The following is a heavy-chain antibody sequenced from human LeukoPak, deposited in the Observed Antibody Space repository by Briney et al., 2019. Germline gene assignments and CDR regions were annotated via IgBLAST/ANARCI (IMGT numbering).Heavy chain of an antibody. CDR2: VYSGGNS. V-gene: IGHV4-39*07. D-gene: IGHD3-10*01. CDR3: VRDFLIMNNWIDP. J-gene: IGHJ5*02. CDR1: GGSLYSSTYY. Sequence: PSETLSLTCTVSGGSLYSSTYYWGWIRQPPGKGLEWIGSVYSGGNSYYNPSLKSRLTISVDASKSQFSLELTSVTAADTAVYFCVRDFLIMNNWIDPWAREPWSSSPQ.